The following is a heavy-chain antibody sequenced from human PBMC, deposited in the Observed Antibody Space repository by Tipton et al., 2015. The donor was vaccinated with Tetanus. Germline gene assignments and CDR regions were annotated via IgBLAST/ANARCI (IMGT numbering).Heavy chain of an antibody. Sequence: TLSLTCAVSGGSISSHNWWSWIRQAPGKGLEWMGEVYHSGSTNYNPSLKSRVTISVDKSKNQFSLKMTSVTGADTAVYYFARGDEVVAGVRGSGMDVWGQGIAVTVSS. CDR3: ARGDEVVAGVRGSGMDV. D-gene: IGHD6-19*01. V-gene: IGHV4-4*02. J-gene: IGHJ6*02. CDR2: VYHSGST. CDR1: GGSISSHNW.